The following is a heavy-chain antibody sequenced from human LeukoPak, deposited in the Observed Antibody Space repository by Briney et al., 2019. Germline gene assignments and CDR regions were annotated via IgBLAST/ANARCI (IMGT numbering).Heavy chain of an antibody. V-gene: IGHV3-7*01. Sequence: PGGSLRLSCAASGFTFSIYWMSWVRQAPGKGLEWVANIKQDGSEKYYVGSVKGRFTISRDNAKNSLYLQMNSLRAEDTAVYYCTRSDCSGGGCYSVRAFDIWGQGTMVAVSS. D-gene: IGHD2-15*01. CDR1: GFTFSIYW. J-gene: IGHJ3*02. CDR3: TRSDCSGGGCYSVRAFDI. CDR2: IKQDGSEK.